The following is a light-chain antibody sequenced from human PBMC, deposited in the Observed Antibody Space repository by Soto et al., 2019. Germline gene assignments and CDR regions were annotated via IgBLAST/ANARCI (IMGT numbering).Light chain of an antibody. CDR2: DVT. J-gene: IGLJ3*02. CDR3: SSYPSSSTLV. CDR1: SSDVGAYNY. V-gene: IGLV2-14*03. Sequence: QSVLTQPASVSGSPGQSITISCTGTSSDVGAYNYVSWYQQHPGKAPQLIIYDVTNRPSGVSNRFSGSKSGNTASLTISGRQAEDEADYYCSSYPSSSTLVFGGGTKLTVL.